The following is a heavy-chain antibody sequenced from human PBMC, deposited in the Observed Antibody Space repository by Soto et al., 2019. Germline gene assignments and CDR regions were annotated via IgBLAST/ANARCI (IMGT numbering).Heavy chain of an antibody. CDR3: ARDHGFGGYDY. CDR1: GFTVRSTY. V-gene: IGHV3-53*01. D-gene: IGHD5-12*01. CDR2: LSDGGSP. Sequence: GGSLRLSCAASGFTVRSTYMSWVRQAPGTGMEWVSTLSDGGSPHYADAVTGRFTISRDNSKNTLFLKMSSLRAEDTAVYYWARDHGFGGYDYRGQGTQVTVSS. J-gene: IGHJ4*01.